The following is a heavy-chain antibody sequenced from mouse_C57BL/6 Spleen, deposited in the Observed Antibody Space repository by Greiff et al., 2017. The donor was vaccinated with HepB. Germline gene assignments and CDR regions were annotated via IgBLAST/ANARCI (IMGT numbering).Heavy chain of an antibody. J-gene: IGHJ3*01. CDR2: IDPSDSYT. V-gene: IGHV1-69*01. CDR3: ARGYGNYGLAY. D-gene: IGHD2-1*01. CDR1: GYTFTSYW. Sequence: QVQLQQPGAELVMPGASVKLSCKASGYTFTSYWMHWVKQRPGQGLEWIGEIDPSDSYTNYNQKFKGKSTLTVDKSSSTAYMQLSSLTSEDSAVYYCARGYGNYGLAYWGQGTLVTVSA.